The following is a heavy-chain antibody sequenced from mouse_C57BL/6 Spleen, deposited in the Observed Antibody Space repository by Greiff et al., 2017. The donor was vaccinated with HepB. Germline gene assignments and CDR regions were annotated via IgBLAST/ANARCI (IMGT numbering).Heavy chain of an antibody. J-gene: IGHJ4*01. V-gene: IGHV5-17*01. CDR3: ARRPIYYDYDYAMDY. CDR1: GFTFSDYG. D-gene: IGHD2-4*01. CDR2: ISSGSSTI. Sequence: EVKVEESGGGLVKPGGSLKLSCAASGFTFSDYGMHWVRQAPEKGLEWVAYISSGSSTIYYADTVKGRFTISRDNAKNTLFLQMTSLRSEDTAMYYCARRPIYYDYDYAMDYWGQGTSVTVSS.